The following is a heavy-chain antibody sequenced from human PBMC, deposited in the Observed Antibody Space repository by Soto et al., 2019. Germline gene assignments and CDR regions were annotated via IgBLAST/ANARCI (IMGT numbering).Heavy chain of an antibody. D-gene: IGHD6-13*01. CDR2: ISAYNGNT. Sequence: QVQLVQSGAEVKKPGASVKVSCKASGYTFTSYGISWVRQAPGQGLEWMGWISAYNGNTTYAQKLQGRVTMTTETSTSTAYMELRSLRSDATAVYYCARESSSSCHDYWGRGTLVTVSS. J-gene: IGHJ4*02. CDR3: ARESSSSCHDY. V-gene: IGHV1-18*01. CDR1: GYTFTSYG.